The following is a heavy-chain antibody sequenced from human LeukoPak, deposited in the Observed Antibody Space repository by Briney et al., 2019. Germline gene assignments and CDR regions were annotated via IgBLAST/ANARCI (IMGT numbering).Heavy chain of an antibody. D-gene: IGHD2-15*01. CDR1: GGSFSGYY. Sequence: SETLSLTCAVYGGSFSGYYWSWIRQPPGKGLEWIGEINHSGSTNYNPSLKSRVTISVDTSKNQFSLKLSSVTAADTAVYYCARVRFYCSGGSCYSAKFPFDYWGQGTLVTVSS. CDR2: INHSGST. CDR3: ARVRFYCSGGSCYSAKFPFDY. J-gene: IGHJ4*02. V-gene: IGHV4-34*01.